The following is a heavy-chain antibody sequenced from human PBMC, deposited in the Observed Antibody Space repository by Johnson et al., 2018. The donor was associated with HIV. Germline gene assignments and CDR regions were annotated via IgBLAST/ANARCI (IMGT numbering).Heavy chain of an antibody. CDR3: AKDMGFSGSTAAFDI. D-gene: IGHD1-26*01. CDR2: ISWNSNNI. Sequence: VQLVESGGGVVQPGRSLRLSCTSAFSFSGYAMHWVRQAPGKGLELVSGISWNSNNIGYADSVKGRFTISRDNAKNSLYLQMNSLRAEDTALYYCAKDMGFSGSTAAFDIWGQGTMVTVSS. J-gene: IGHJ3*02. CDR1: AFSFSGYA. V-gene: IGHV3-9*01.